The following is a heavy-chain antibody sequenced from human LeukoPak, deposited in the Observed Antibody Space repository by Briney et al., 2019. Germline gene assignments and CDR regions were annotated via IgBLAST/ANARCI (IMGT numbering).Heavy chain of an antibody. D-gene: IGHD2-21*02. J-gene: IGHJ4*02. CDR1: GFTFSSYW. Sequence: GSLRLSCAASGFTFSSYWMSWVRQAPGKGLEWIGYIYHSGSTYYNPSLKSRVTISVDTSKNQFSLKLSSVTAADTAVYYCASEKPLLNYWGQGTLVTVSS. CDR2: IYHSGST. CDR3: ASEKPLLNY. V-gene: IGHV4-4*02.